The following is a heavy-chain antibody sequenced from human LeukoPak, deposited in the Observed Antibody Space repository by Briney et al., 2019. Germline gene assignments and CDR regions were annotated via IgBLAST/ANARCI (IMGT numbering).Heavy chain of an antibody. V-gene: IGHV4-59*01. Sequence: KPSETLSLTCSVSGSSISSYYWSWIRQPPGKGLECIGYIYYSGSTNYNPSLKSRVTISVDTSKHQFSLKLNSVTAADTAVYYCARVLGGYLNFEYWGQGTLVTVSS. CDR3: ARVLGGYLNFEY. J-gene: IGHJ4*02. D-gene: IGHD5-12*01. CDR1: GSSISSYY. CDR2: IYYSGST.